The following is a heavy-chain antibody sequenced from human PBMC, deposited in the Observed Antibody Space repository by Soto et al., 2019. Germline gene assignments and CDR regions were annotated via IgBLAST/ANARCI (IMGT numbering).Heavy chain of an antibody. V-gene: IGHV3-30*18. CDR1: GFTLNSHA. Sequence: HGWSTRLSCAASGFTLNSHAMRWVRQTQGKGLEWVAAISYDEIDKKYASSGKGRFTVSRDNVKNTLSLQMNSLRPEDTAVYYCAKDSGYQLPDNCFYSGLDVWGQGTTVTVSS. CDR3: AKDSGYQLPDNCFYSGLDV. CDR2: ISYDEIDK. J-gene: IGHJ6*02. D-gene: IGHD2-2*01.